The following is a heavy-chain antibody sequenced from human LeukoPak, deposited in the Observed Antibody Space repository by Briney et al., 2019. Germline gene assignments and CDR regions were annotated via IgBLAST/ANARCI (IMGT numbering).Heavy chain of an antibody. CDR1: GGSFSGYY. CDR2: INHSGST. CDR3: ARGRTVAARPVHYYYGMDV. V-gene: IGHV4-34*01. J-gene: IGHJ6*02. D-gene: IGHD6-6*01. Sequence: SETLSLTCAVYGGSFSGYYWSWIRQPPGKGLEWIGEINHSGSTNYNPSLKSRVTIPVDTSKNQFSLKLSSVTAADTAVYYCARGRTVAARPVHYYYGMDVWGQGTTVTVSS.